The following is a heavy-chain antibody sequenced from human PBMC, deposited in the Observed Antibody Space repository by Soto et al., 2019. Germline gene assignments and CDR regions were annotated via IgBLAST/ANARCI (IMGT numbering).Heavy chain of an antibody. CDR2: ISAGSEGA. J-gene: IGHJ4*02. CDR3: ARDLWWYLH. D-gene: IGHD2-15*01. Sequence: EVQLLESGVGLVQPGGALRLACAASGFTFSSHAMSWVRQAPGKGLEWISSISAGSEGAYYADSVKDRFTISRDNSNNALYLQMNSLRAEDTAVYYCARDLWWYLHWGQGTLVTVSS. V-gene: IGHV3-23*01. CDR1: GFTFSSHA.